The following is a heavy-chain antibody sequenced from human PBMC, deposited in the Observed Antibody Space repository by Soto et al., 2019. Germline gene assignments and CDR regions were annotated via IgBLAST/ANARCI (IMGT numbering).Heavy chain of an antibody. D-gene: IGHD6-19*01. CDR1: GFTFSSYA. Sequence: GGSLRLSCAASGFTFSSYAMHWVRQAPGKGLEWVAVISYDGSNKYYADSVKGRFTISGDNSKNTLYLQMNSLRAEDTAVYYCAREFHSSGWDYYYYGMDVWGQGTTVTVSS. J-gene: IGHJ6*02. V-gene: IGHV3-30-3*01. CDR3: AREFHSSGWDYYYYGMDV. CDR2: ISYDGSNK.